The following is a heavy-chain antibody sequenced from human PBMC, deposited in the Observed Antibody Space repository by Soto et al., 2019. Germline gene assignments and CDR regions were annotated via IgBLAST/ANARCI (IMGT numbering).Heavy chain of an antibody. CDR1: GFTFSRYA. CDR2: ISYDGSNQ. V-gene: IGHV3-30*18. D-gene: IGHD6-6*01. Sequence: QVHLVESGGGVVQPGRSLRLSCAASGFTFSRYAMHWVRQAPGKGLEWVAIISYDGSNQLYSDSVKGRFTITRDNSKNTVYLQMTGLRAEDTAVYYCAKDATEDDSTSLFDSWGQGTLLTVSS. J-gene: IGHJ4*02. CDR3: AKDATEDDSTSLFDS.